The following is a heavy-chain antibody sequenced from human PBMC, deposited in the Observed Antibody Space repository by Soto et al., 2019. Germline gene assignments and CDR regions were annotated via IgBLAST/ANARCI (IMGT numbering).Heavy chain of an antibody. D-gene: IGHD2-15*01. J-gene: IGHJ6*03. V-gene: IGHV4-59*01. CDR2: IYYSEST. Sequence: SETLSLTCTVSGGSIRSYYWSSIRQPPGKGLEWIGYIYYSESTNYNPSLKTRVTMSIDTSKNQFSLKLSSVTAADTAVYYCASGDYYYYMDVSGKGTTVTVSS. CDR1: GGSIRSYY. CDR3: ASGDYYYYMDV.